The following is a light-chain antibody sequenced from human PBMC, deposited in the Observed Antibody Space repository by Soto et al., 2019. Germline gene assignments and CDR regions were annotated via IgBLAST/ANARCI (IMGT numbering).Light chain of an antibody. J-gene: IGKJ4*01. CDR1: QSISSY. V-gene: IGKV3-11*01. CDR2: DAS. CDR3: QQRSIWPLT. Sequence: EIVLTQSPATLSLSPGERATLSCRASQSISSYLAWYQQKPGQAPRLLIYDASNRASGIPARFSGSGSGTDFTLTISSLEPEDFAVYYCQQRSIWPLTFGGGTEVEI.